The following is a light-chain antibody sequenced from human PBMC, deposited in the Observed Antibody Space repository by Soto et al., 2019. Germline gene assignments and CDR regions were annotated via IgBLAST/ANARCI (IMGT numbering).Light chain of an antibody. CDR1: QSVTSR. CDR2: DAS. J-gene: IGKJ5*01. CDR3: QHYGDSPRT. V-gene: IGKV3-20*01. Sequence: EIVLTQSPGTLSLSPGERATLSCRASQSVTSRLAWYQQKPGQAPRLLIFDASSRATGIPDRFSGSGSGTDFTLTISRLEPEDFALYYCQHYGDSPRTFGQGTRLEIK.